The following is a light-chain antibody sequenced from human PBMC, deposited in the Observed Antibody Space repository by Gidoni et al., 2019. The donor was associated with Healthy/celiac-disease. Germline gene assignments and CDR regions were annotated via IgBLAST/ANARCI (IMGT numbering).Light chain of an antibody. J-gene: IGKJ2*01. V-gene: IGKV3-11*01. CDR1: QSVSSY. CDR2: DAS. CDR3: QQLRT. Sequence: EIVLTQSPATLSLSPGERATLSCRASQSVSSYLAWYQQKPGQAPRLLIYDASNRATGIPARFSGSGSGTDFTLTISSLEPEDFAVYYCQQLRTFXXXTKLEIK.